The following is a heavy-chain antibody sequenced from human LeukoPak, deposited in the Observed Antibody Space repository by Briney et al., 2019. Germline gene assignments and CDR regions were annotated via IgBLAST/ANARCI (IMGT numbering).Heavy chain of an antibody. CDR2: INPNSGGT. CDR3: ARGPKWGDGYNIDY. D-gene: IGHD5-24*01. CDR1: GYTFTGYY. V-gene: IGHV1-2*06. Sequence: EASVKVSCKASGYTFTGYYLHWVPQAPGQGLEWMGRINPNSGGTTYAQKFQGRVTMTRDTSISTAYMELSSLRSDDTAVYYCARGPKWGDGYNIDYWGQGTLVTVSS. J-gene: IGHJ4*02.